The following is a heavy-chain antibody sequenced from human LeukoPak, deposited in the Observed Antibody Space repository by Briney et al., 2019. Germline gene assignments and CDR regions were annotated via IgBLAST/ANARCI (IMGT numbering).Heavy chain of an antibody. CDR3: AKDQNYESSGYYGGFDC. D-gene: IGHD3-22*01. CDR1: GFSFSSHV. V-gene: IGHV3-23*01. Sequence: GGSLRLSCAASGFSFSSHVMHWVRQAPGKGLEWVSGISGSGGDTYHADSVKGRFTISRNNSKNTLNLQMNSLRAEDTALYFCAKDQNYESSGYYGGFDCWGQGTLVTVSS. J-gene: IGHJ4*02. CDR2: ISGSGGDT.